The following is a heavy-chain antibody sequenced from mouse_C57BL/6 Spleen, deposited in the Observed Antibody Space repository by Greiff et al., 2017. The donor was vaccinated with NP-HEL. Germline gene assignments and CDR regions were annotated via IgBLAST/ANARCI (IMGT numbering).Heavy chain of an antibody. Sequence: VQLQQSGAELVKPGASVKISCKASGYAFSSYWMNWVKQRPGKGLEWIGQIYPGDGDTNYNGKFKGKASLTADKSSSTAYMQLSSLTSEDSAVYFCARAGYYDYPYPHFDYWGQGTTLTVSS. J-gene: IGHJ2*01. D-gene: IGHD2-4*01. CDR3: ARAGYYDYPYPHFDY. CDR2: IYPGDGDT. CDR1: GYAFSSYW. V-gene: IGHV1-80*01.